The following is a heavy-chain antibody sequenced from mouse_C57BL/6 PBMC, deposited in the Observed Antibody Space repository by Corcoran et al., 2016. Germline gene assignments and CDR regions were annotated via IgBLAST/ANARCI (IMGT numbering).Heavy chain of an antibody. Sequence: QIQLVQSGPELKKPGETVKISCKASGYTFTTYGMSWVKQAPGKGLKWMGWINTYSGVPTYADDFKGRFAFSLETSASTAYLQINNLKNEDTATYFCARCDYYGSSYEVYFDVWGTGTTVTVSA. V-gene: IGHV9-3*01. CDR3: ARCDYYGSSYEVYFDV. D-gene: IGHD1-1*01. CDR1: GYTFTTYG. CDR2: INTYSGVP. J-gene: IGHJ1*03.